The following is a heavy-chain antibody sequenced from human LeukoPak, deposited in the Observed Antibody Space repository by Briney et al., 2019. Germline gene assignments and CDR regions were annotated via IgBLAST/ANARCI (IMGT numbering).Heavy chain of an antibody. D-gene: IGHD3-3*01. CDR2: IYGGGVT. J-gene: IGHJ4*02. CDR3: ARSVGTNWSYFFDY. CDR1: GGSISSFH. Sequence: SETLSLTCTVSGGSISSFHWNWLRQSPGRGLEWIGYIYGGGVTNYNPSLRFRVTMSIVTSKNKFSLTLKSVTAEDTAVYYCARSVGTNWSYFFDYWGQGTLVTVSS. V-gene: IGHV4-59*01.